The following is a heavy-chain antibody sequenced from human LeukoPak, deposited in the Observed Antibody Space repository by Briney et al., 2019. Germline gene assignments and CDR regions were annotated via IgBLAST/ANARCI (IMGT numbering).Heavy chain of an antibody. Sequence: GGSLRLSCAASGFTSSSYGMSWVRQAPGKGLEWVSAICGSGGCTYYADSVKGRFTISRDNSTNTLYMQLNSLRAEDTAVYYCAKGGGYDSGYYYMDVWGKGTTVTISS. D-gene: IGHD3-22*01. CDR1: GFTSSSYG. J-gene: IGHJ6*03. V-gene: IGHV3-23*01. CDR3: AKGGGYDSGYYYMDV. CDR2: ICGSGGCT.